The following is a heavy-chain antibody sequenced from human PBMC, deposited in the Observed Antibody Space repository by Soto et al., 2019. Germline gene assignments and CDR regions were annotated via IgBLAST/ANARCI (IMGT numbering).Heavy chain of an antibody. D-gene: IGHD6-19*01. J-gene: IGHJ4*02. V-gene: IGHV4-59*01. CDR1: GGSISSYS. Sequence: SETLSLTCNVSGGSISSYSWSWIRQSPGKGLEWIGNIYYSGSTNYNPSLKSRVTMSVDTSKNQFSLKLTSLTAADTALYHCARDRRDSSGWYYFDYWGQGTLVTVSS. CDR3: ARDRRDSSGWYYFDY. CDR2: IYYSGST.